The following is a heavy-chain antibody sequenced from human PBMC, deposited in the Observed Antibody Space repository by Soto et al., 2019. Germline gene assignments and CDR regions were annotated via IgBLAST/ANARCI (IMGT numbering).Heavy chain of an antibody. J-gene: IGHJ3*02. Sequence: GGSLRLSCAASGFTFSSYAMSWVRQAPGKGLEWVSAISGSGGSTYYADSVKGRFTISRDNSKNTLYLQMNSLRAEDTAVYYCAKAPRRGSYHNDAFDIWGQGTMVTVSS. CDR1: GFTFSSYA. CDR3: AKAPRRGSYHNDAFDI. CDR2: ISGSGGST. D-gene: IGHD1-26*01. V-gene: IGHV3-23*01.